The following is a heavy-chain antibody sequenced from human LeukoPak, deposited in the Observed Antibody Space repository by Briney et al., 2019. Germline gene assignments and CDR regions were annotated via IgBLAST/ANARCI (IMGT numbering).Heavy chain of an antibody. CDR2: ISSSSTI. CDR1: GFTFTDHP. J-gene: IGHJ6*02. CDR3: ARDRVEWIQLWINYYYYGMDV. V-gene: IGHV3-69-1*01. D-gene: IGHD5-18*01. Sequence: GGSLRLSCVASGFTFTDHPMNWVRQAPGKGLEWVSYISSSSTIYYADSVKGRFTISRDNAKNSLYLQMNSLRAEDTAVYYCARDRVEWIQLWINYYYYGMDVWGQGTTVTVSS.